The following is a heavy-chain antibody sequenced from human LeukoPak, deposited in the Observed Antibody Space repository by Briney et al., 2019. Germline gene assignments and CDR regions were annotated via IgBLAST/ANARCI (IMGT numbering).Heavy chain of an antibody. J-gene: IGHJ4*02. CDR2: ISSDGSNI. D-gene: IGHD3-3*01. CDR3: ARGSGRISIFGVPY. V-gene: IGHV3-21*05. CDR1: GFTLSNYN. Sequence: GGSLRLSCEASGFTLSNYNMNWVRQAPGKGLEWVSDISSDGSNIKYADSVKGRFTISRDNAKNSLYLQMNSLRAEDTAVYYCARGSGRISIFGVPYWGQGTLVTVSS.